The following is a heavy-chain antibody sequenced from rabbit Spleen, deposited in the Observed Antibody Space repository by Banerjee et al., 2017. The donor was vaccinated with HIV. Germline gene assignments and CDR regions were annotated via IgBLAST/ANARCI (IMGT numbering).Heavy chain of an antibody. CDR3: ARDAGSYDYIDVYFNL. Sequence: EQLEESGGGLVKPEGSLTLTCKASGVSFSDKDVMCWVRQAPGKGLEWIACINIVTGKAVYATWAKGRFTISKSSSTTVTLQMTSLTAADTATYFCARDAGSYDYIDVYFNLWGPGTLVTVS. CDR2: INIVTGKA. CDR1: GVSFSDKDV. V-gene: IGHV1S45*01. J-gene: IGHJ4*01. D-gene: IGHD8-1*01.